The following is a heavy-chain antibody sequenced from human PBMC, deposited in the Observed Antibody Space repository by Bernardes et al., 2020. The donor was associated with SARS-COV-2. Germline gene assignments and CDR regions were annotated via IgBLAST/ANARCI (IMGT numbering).Heavy chain of an antibody. CDR2: IYSDGTT. CDR3: ATPGSYRQFLFH. D-gene: IGHD3-16*02. CDR1: GFTVSSNY. V-gene: IGHV3-66*01. J-gene: IGHJ4*02. Sequence: GGSLRLSCAASGFTVSSNYMSWVRQAPGKGLEWVSIIYSDGTTYYADSVKGRFTVSRDNSKNTLSLQMNSLSAEDTAVYYCATPGSYRQFLFHWGQGTLVTVSS.